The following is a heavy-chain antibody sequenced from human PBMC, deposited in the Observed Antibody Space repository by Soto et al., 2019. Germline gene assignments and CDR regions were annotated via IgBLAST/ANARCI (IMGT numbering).Heavy chain of an antibody. CDR3: ATVVVAAKRLYYYYGMDV. CDR2: IIPIFGTA. Sequence: RASVKVSCKASGGSFSSYAISWVRQAPGQGLEWMGGIIPIFGTANYAQKFKGRVTITADESTSTAYMELSSLRSEDTAVYYCATVVVAAKRLYYYYGMDVWGQGTTVTVSS. D-gene: IGHD2-15*01. V-gene: IGHV1-69*13. CDR1: GGSFSSYA. J-gene: IGHJ6*02.